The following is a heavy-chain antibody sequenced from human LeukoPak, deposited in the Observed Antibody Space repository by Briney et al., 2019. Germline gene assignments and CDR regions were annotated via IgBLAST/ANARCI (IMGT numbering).Heavy chain of an antibody. J-gene: IGHJ6*02. CDR3: ATEGHYYYDSSGYYYGMDV. CDR1: GFTFSSYS. V-gene: IGHV3-21*01. D-gene: IGHD3-22*01. Sequence: GGSLRLSCAASGFTFSSYSMNWVRQAPGKGLEWVSSISSSSSYIYYADSVKGRFTISRDNAKNSLYLQMNSLRAEDTAVYYCATEGHYYYDSSGYYYGMDVWGQGTTVTVSS. CDR2: ISSSSSYI.